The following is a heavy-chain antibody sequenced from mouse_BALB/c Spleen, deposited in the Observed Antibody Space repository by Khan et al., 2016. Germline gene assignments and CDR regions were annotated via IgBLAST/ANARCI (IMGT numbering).Heavy chain of an antibody. CDR2: IRNKANGYTT. CDR3: ARGGGTSWYAMDY. V-gene: IGHV7-3*02. D-gene: IGHD3-1*01. Sequence: EVELVESGGGLVQPGGSLRLSCATSGFTFTDYYMTWVRQPPGKALEWLGFIRNKANGYTTEYSASVKGRFTISRDNSQSIRYLQMNTLRAEDSATYYCARGGGTSWYAMDYWGQGTSVTVSS. J-gene: IGHJ4*01. CDR1: GFTFTDYY.